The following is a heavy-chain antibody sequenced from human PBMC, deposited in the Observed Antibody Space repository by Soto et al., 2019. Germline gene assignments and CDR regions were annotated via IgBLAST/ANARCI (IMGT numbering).Heavy chain of an antibody. CDR3: ARDKFPGLFDY. V-gene: IGHV4-34*01. CDR2: INPSGST. Sequence: QVQLQQWGAGLLKPSATLSLTCAVYGGAFSGYYWTWIRQPPGKGLEWMGEINPSGSTNYNPSLKSSVTISVDTSKNQFSLKLTCVTAAETAVYYCARDKFPGLFDYWGQGTLVTVSS. J-gene: IGHJ4*02. CDR1: GGAFSGYY.